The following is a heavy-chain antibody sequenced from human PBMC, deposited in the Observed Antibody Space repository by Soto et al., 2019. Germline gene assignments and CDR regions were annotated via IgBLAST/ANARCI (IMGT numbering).Heavy chain of an antibody. CDR1: GYTFTSYG. J-gene: IGHJ4*02. V-gene: IGHV1-18*01. Sequence: ASVKVSCKASGYTFTSYGISWVRQAPGQGLEWMGWISAYNGNTNYAQKLQGRVTMTTDTSTSTAYMELRSLRSDDTAVYYCAKGRYGSGSYYDFDYWGQGTLVTVSS. D-gene: IGHD3-10*01. CDR2: ISAYNGNT. CDR3: AKGRYGSGSYYDFDY.